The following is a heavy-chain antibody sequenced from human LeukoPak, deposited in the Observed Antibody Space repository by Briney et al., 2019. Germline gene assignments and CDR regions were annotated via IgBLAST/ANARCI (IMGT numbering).Heavy chain of an antibody. CDR3: ARKAGKMFDY. CDR2: IKQDGREK. Sequence: PGGSLRLSCTASGFIFSNYWMTWVRQAPGKGMEWVANIKQDGREKYYVDSVTGRFTISRDNAKNLLFLQMSSLSPEDTAVYYCARKAGKMFDYWGQGTLVTASS. CDR1: GFIFSNYW. J-gene: IGHJ4*02. V-gene: IGHV3-7*01. D-gene: IGHD6-19*01.